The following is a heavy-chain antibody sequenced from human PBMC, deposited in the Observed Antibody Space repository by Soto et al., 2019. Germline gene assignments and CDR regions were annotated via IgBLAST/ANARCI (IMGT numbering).Heavy chain of an antibody. CDR1: GGSFSGYY. D-gene: IGHD4-4*01. CDR2: INHSGST. CDR3: ARGRGAVNWFDP. J-gene: IGHJ5*02. Sequence: QVQLQQWGAGLLKPSETLSLTCAVYGGSFSGYYWSWIRQPPGKGLEWMGEINHSGSTNYNPSLKSRVTISVDTSKNQFSLKLSSVTAADTAVYYCARGRGAVNWFDPWGQGTLVTVSS. V-gene: IGHV4-34*01.